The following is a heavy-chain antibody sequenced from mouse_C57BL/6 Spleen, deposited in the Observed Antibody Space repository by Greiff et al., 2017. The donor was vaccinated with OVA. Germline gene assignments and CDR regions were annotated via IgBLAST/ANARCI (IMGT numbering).Heavy chain of an antibody. CDR3: ARPDYYGSRDWYFDV. D-gene: IGHD1-1*01. J-gene: IGHJ1*03. CDR1: GYTFTSYW. CDR2: IDPSDSET. Sequence: VQLQQPGAELVRPGSSVKLSCKASGYTFTSYWMHWVKHRPIQGLEWIGNIDPSDSETHYNQKFKDKATLTVDKSSSTAYMQLSSLTSEDSAVYYCARPDYYGSRDWYFDVWGTGTTVTVSS. V-gene: IGHV1-52*01.